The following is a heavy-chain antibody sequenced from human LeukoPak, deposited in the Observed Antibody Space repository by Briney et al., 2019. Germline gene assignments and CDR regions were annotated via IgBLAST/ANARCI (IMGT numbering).Heavy chain of an antibody. V-gene: IGHV3-23*01. Sequence: PGGSLRLSCAASGFTFSSYAMSWVRQAPGKGLEWVSAISGSGGSTYYADFVKGRFTISRDNSKNTLYLQMNSLRAEDTAVYYCASTPVAGTKLFDYWGQGTLVTVSS. CDR1: GFTFSSYA. D-gene: IGHD6-19*01. J-gene: IGHJ4*02. CDR2: ISGSGGST. CDR3: ASTPVAGTKLFDY.